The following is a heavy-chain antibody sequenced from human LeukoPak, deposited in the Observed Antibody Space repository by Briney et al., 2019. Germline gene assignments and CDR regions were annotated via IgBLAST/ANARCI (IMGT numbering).Heavy chain of an antibody. CDR2: ISVYNDNT. CDR3: AIGGYYYDSSGYYRKKSCDY. Sequence: ASVKVSCKASGYTFTSYGVSWVRQAPGQGLEWMGWISVYNDNTNYAQKLQGRVTMTTDTSTSTAYMELRSLRSDDTAVYYCAIGGYYYDSSGYYRKKSCDYWGQGTLVTVSS. D-gene: IGHD3-22*01. CDR1: GYTFTSYG. V-gene: IGHV1-18*01. J-gene: IGHJ4*02.